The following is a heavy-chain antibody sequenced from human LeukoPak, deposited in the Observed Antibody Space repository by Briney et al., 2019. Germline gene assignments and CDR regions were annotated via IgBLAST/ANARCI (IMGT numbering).Heavy chain of an antibody. CDR1: GFTFSSYA. Sequence: PGRSLRLSCAASGFTFSSYAMHWVRQAPGKGLEWVAVISYDGSNKYYADSVKGRFIISRDNSKNTLYLQMNSLRAEDTAIYYCAKGPWDLPHAFDIWGLGTMVTVSS. V-gene: IGHV3-30*04. CDR2: ISYDGSNK. J-gene: IGHJ3*02. D-gene: IGHD1-26*01. CDR3: AKGPWDLPHAFDI.